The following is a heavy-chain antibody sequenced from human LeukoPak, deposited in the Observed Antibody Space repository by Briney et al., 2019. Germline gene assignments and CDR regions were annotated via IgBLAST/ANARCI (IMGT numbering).Heavy chain of an antibody. CDR2: IDHSGST. D-gene: IGHD2-2*02. J-gene: IGHJ5*02. Sequence: GSLRLSCAASGFTFSSYWMSWVRQAPGKGLEWIGEIDHSGSTNYNPSLKSRVTISVDTSKNQFSLKLSSVTAADTAVYYCARGGIFVVVPAAIVRPPRNWFDPWGQGTLVTVSS. V-gene: IGHV4-34*01. CDR1: GFTFSSYW. CDR3: ARGGIFVVVPAAIVRPPRNWFDP.